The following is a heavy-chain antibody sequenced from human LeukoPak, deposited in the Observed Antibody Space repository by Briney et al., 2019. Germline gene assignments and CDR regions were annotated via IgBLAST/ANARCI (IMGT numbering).Heavy chain of an antibody. J-gene: IGHJ4*02. CDR3: AREEGYYDASFGY. V-gene: IGHV1-69*04. CDR1: GGTFSSYT. D-gene: IGHD3-22*01. CDR2: IIPILGIA. Sequence: KVSCKASGGTFSSYTISWVRQAPGQGLEWTGRIIPILGIANYAQKFQGRVTITADKSTSTAYMELSSLRSEDTAVYYCAREEGYYDASFGYWGQGTLVTVSS.